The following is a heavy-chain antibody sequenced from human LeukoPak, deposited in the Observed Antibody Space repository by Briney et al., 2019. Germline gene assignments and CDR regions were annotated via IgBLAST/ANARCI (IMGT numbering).Heavy chain of an antibody. D-gene: IGHD2-15*01. J-gene: IGHJ6*02. Sequence: GGSLRLSCAASGFTFSSYAMSWVRQAPGKGLEWVSAISGSGGSTYYADSVKGRFTISRDNSKNTLYLQMNSLRAEDTAVYYCAKVLLGDIVVVVAATPVYYGMDVWGQGTTVTVSS. CDR3: AKVLLGDIVVVVAATPVYYGMDV. CDR1: GFTFSSYA. CDR2: ISGSGGST. V-gene: IGHV3-23*01.